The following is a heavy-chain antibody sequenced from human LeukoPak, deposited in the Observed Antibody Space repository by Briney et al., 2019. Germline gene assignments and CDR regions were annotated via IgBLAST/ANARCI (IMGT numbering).Heavy chain of an antibody. J-gene: IGHJ4*02. Sequence: PGGSLRLSCAASGFTFSSYGMHWVRQAPGKGLEWVAVIWYDGSNKYYADSVKGRFTISRDNSKNTLYLQMNSLRAEDTAVYYCARGRGCSSMSCYPDYWGQGTLVTVSS. CDR1: GFTFSSYG. V-gene: IGHV3-33*01. CDR3: ARGRGCSSMSCYPDY. D-gene: IGHD2-2*01. CDR2: IWYDGSNK.